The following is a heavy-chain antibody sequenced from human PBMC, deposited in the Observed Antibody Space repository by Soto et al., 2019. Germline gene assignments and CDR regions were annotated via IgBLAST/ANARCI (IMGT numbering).Heavy chain of an antibody. CDR2: ISSTTNYI. V-gene: IGHV3-21*01. CDR1: GFTFTRYS. D-gene: IGHD2-2*01. J-gene: IGHJ4*02. CDR3: AKDSPPIVVVPAATPDY. Sequence: PGGSLRLSCAASGFTFTRYSMNWVRQAPGKGLEWVSSISSTTNYIYYADSVKGRFTISRDNSKNTLYLQMNSLRAEDTAVYYCAKDSPPIVVVPAATPDYWGQGTLVTVSS.